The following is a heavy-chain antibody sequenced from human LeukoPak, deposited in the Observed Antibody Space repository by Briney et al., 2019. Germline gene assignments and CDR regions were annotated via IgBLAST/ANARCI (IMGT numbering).Heavy chain of an antibody. V-gene: IGHV3-30*02. Sequence: GGSLRLSCAAPGFTFSSYGMHWVRQAPGKGLEWVAFIRYDGSNKYYADSVKGRFTISRDNSKNTLYLQMNSLRAEDTAVYYCAKDRGIFGVVPFDYWGQGTLVTVSS. J-gene: IGHJ4*02. D-gene: IGHD3-3*01. CDR1: GFTFSSYG. CDR2: IRYDGSNK. CDR3: AKDRGIFGVVPFDY.